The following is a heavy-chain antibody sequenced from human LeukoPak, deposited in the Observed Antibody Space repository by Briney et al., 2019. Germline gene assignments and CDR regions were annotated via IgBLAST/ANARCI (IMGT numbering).Heavy chain of an antibody. J-gene: IGHJ4*02. D-gene: IGHD6-19*01. Sequence: SETLSFTCAVSGGSISSSTWWSWVRQPPGKGLEWIGEINHSGSTDYNPSLKSRVTISVDKSNNQFSLKLNSVTAADTAVYYCARKQWLAVADWGQGTLVTVSS. V-gene: IGHV4-4*02. CDR2: INHSGST. CDR1: GGSISSSTW. CDR3: ARKQWLAVAD.